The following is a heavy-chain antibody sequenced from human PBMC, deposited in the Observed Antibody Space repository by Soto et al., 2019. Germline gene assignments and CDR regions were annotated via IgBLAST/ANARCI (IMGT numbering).Heavy chain of an antibody. Sequence: QVQLQESGPGLVKPSQTLSVTCTVSGGSISSGGSYWSWIRQHPGKGLEWIGYIHYSGTTYYNPSPKRRVTISIDTSKKQFSLKLSAVTVADTAVYYCASDRDSYGFHDNWGQGTMVTVSS. CDR2: IHYSGTT. CDR1: GGSISSGGSY. J-gene: IGHJ1*01. D-gene: IGHD5-18*01. V-gene: IGHV4-31*03. CDR3: ASDRDSYGFHDN.